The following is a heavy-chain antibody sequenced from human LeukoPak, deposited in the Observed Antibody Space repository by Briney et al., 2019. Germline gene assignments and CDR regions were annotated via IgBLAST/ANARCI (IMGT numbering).Heavy chain of an antibody. CDR2: ISSSSSYI. J-gene: IGHJ4*02. CDR1: GFTFSSYA. D-gene: IGHD2/OR15-2a*01. CDR3: AKYPGGKLDY. V-gene: IGHV3-21*04. Sequence: GGSLRLSCAASGFTFSSYAMHWVRQAPGKGLEWVSSISSSSSYIYYADSVKGRFTISRDNAKNSLYLQMNSLRAEDTAVYYCAKYPGGKLDYWGQGTLVTVSS.